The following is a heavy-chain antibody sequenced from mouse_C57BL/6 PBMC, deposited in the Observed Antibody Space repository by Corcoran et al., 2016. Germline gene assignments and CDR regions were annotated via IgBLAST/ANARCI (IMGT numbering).Heavy chain of an antibody. CDR2: IDPEDGET. V-gene: IGHV14-2*01. CDR1: GFNIKDYY. Sequence: EVQLQQSGAVLVPPGASVKLSFTSSGFNIKDYYMHWVKQRTEQGLEWIGRIDPEDGETKYAPNFQGKATITADTSPNTGYLQLSSRTSEDTAVDYCARYYYGSSAYWGQGTLVTVSA. D-gene: IGHD1-1*01. CDR3: ARYYYGSSAY. J-gene: IGHJ3*01.